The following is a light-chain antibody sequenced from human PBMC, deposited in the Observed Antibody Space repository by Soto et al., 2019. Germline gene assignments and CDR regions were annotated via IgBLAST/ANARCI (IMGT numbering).Light chain of an antibody. J-gene: IGLJ2*01. CDR2: YNN. Sequence: QSVLTQPPSVSAAPGQKFTISCSGSTSNIGNNHVSWYQQVPGTAPKLLIYYNNKRPSGIPDRISGSKSGTSATLGITGLQTGDEGVYYCGTWDTGLTAVFGGGTKVTVL. CDR1: TSNIGNNH. CDR3: GTWDTGLTAV. V-gene: IGLV1-51*01.